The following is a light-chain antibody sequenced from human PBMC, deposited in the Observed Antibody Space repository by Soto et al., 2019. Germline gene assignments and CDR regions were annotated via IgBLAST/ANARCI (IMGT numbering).Light chain of an antibody. Sequence: EIVMTQSPATLSVSPGERATLSCRASQSVSSNLDWYQQKPGQAHRLLIYGASTRATGIPDRFSGSGSGTEVTLTISSLQSEEFAVYYCQQYNNWPWTFGQGTKVDI. J-gene: IGKJ1*01. CDR1: QSVSSN. CDR3: QQYNNWPWT. CDR2: GAS. V-gene: IGKV3-15*01.